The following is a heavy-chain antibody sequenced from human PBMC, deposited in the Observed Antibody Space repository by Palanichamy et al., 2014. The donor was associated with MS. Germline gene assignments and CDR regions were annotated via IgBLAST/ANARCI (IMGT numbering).Heavy chain of an antibody. J-gene: IGHJ4*02. Sequence: QVQLQESGPGLVKPSETLSLTCTVFGGSISGYYWSWIRQPPGKGLEYIGFIYYTGSTNYNFSLKSRVTISLDTSKNQFSLKLSSVTAEDTAVYYCARYASGSYYWDYWGLGTLVTVSS. D-gene: IGHD3-10*01. CDR1: GGSISGYY. V-gene: IGHV4-59*01. CDR3: ARYASGSYYWDY. CDR2: IYYTGST.